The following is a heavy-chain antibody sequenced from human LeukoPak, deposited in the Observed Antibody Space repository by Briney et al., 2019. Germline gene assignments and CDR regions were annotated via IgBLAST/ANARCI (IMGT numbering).Heavy chain of an antibody. CDR1: GGSIGTYY. V-gene: IGHV4-59*08. Sequence: PSETLSLTCTVSGGSIGTYYWSWVRQSPGKGLEWIGYIYVTGNRYNPYLQTRITISVDTTRNKFFLKMSSVTAAATAVYYCARHIGGGIEDMDVWGKGTKVTVSS. CDR3: ARHIGGGIEDMDV. D-gene: IGHD3-16*02. CDR2: IYVTGN. J-gene: IGHJ6*03.